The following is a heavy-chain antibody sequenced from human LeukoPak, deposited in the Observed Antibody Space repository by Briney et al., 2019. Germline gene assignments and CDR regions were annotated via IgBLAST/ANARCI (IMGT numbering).Heavy chain of an antibody. J-gene: IGHJ3*02. V-gene: IGHV1-2*02. CDR2: INPNSGGT. D-gene: IGHD1-7*01. CDR1: GYTFTGYY. Sequence: GASVEVSCKASGYTFTGYYMHWVRQAPGQGLEWMGWINPNSGGTNYAQKFQGRVTMTRDTSISTAYMELSRLRSDDTAVYYCARAPGGLELRDDAFDIWGQGTMVTVSS. CDR3: ARAPGGLELRDDAFDI.